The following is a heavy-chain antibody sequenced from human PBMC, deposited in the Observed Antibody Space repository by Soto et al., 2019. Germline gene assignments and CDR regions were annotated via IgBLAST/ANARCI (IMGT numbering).Heavy chain of an antibody. J-gene: IGHJ4*02. V-gene: IGHV3-30-3*01. CDR3: ARSLTVFGVVARFDK. CDR2: ISYDGTNK. D-gene: IGHD3-3*01. Sequence: QVQLVESGGGVVQPGRSLRLSCAASRFTFSDYAMQWVRQAPGKGLEWVAAISYDGTNKYYADSTKGRFTISRDNSKNTLYLQMDSLRAEDTALYYCARSLTVFGVVARFDKWGQGTPVTVSS. CDR1: RFTFSDYA.